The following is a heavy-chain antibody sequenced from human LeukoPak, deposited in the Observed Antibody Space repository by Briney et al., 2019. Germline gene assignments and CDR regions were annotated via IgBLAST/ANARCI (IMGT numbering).Heavy chain of an antibody. Sequence: SETLSLTCTVSGGSISTYYWSWIRQPPGKGLEWIGYIYYTGSTNYNPSLKSQVTISVDTSKNQFSLKLSPVTAADTAVYYCARRPHTGYSGDWGPHDYYYGMNVWGQGTTVTVSS. CDR2: IYYTGST. D-gene: IGHD6-19*01. V-gene: IGHV4-59*08. CDR3: ARRPHTGYSGDWGPHDYYYGMNV. J-gene: IGHJ6*02. CDR1: GGSISTYY.